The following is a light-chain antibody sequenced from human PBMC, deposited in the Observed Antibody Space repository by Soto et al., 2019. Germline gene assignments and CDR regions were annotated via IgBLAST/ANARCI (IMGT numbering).Light chain of an antibody. V-gene: IGLV2-14*01. CDR2: EVS. Sequence: QSALTQPASVSGSPGQSITISCTGTSSDVGGYNYVSWYQQHPDKAPKLMIYEVSNRPSGVSNRFSGSKSGNTASLTISGLQAEDEPDYYCTSYTTSSTHWVFGGGTKLTVL. J-gene: IGLJ3*02. CDR3: TSYTTSSTHWV. CDR1: SSDVGGYNY.